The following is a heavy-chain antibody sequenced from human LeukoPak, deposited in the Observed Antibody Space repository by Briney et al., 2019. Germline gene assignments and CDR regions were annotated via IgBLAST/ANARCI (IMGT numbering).Heavy chain of an antibody. D-gene: IGHD6-13*01. CDR2: ISSSGSTI. V-gene: IGHV3-11*04. CDR1: RFTFSDYY. CDR3: ASLRGLAAPFDY. Sequence: GGSLRLSCAASRFTFSDYYMSWIRQAPGKGLEWVSYISSSGSTIYYADSVKGRFTISRDNAKNSLYLQMNSLRAEDTAVYYCASLRGLAAPFDYWGQGTLVTVSS. J-gene: IGHJ4*02.